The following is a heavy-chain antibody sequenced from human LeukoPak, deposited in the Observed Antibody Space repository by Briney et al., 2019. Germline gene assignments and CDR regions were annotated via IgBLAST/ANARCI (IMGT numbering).Heavy chain of an antibody. V-gene: IGHV3-23*01. D-gene: IGHD6-25*01. CDR2: ITNYGGTT. Sequence: GGSLRLSCAPSGFTFSTHGMAWVRQSPGEGLEWFLAITNYGGTTSHAASVRGRFTISRDNSKNTLYLQMHSLRGEDTVVYYCARDGLSGYNLDYWGQGTLVTVSS. CDR1: GFTFSTHG. J-gene: IGHJ4*02. CDR3: ARDGLSGYNLDY.